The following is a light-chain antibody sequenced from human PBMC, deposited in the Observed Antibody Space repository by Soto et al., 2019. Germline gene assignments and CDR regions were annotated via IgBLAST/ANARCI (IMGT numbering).Light chain of an antibody. CDR3: CSYAGSSTFL. CDR2: EGS. V-gene: IGLV2-23*03. Sequence: QSALTQPASVSGSPGQSITISCTGTSSDVGSYNLVSWYQQHPGKAPKLMLYEGSKRPSGVSNRFSGSKSGNTASLTISGLQAEDEADYYCCSYAGSSTFLFGGGTKVTVL. J-gene: IGLJ2*01. CDR1: SSDVGSYNL.